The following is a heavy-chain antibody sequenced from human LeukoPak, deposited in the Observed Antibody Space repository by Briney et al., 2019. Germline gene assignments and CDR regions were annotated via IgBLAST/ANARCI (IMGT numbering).Heavy chain of an antibody. Sequence: PGGSLRLSCAASGFTFSGYYMSWIRQAPGKGLEWVSCIGGSSSGYTNYADSVKGRFTISGDNAKNSLYLQMDGLRVEDTAVYYCARDLNTARFDYWGQGTLVTVSS. CDR3: ARDLNTARFDY. V-gene: IGHV3-11*05. CDR1: GFTFSGYY. D-gene: IGHD5-18*01. J-gene: IGHJ4*02. CDR2: IGGSSSGYT.